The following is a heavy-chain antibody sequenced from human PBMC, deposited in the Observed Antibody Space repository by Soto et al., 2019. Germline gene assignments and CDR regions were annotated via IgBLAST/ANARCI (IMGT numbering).Heavy chain of an antibody. J-gene: IGHJ4*02. Sequence: EVQVVESGGGLVQPGGSLRLSCAASGFTFSDHYMDWVRQAPGKGLEWVGRSRNKANSYTTEYAASVKGRFTISRDDSKNAVDLQMNSLKTEDTAVYYCARDPHYGDSPMWGQGTLVTVSS. CDR2: SRNKANSYTT. D-gene: IGHD4-17*01. CDR1: GFTFSDHY. CDR3: ARDPHYGDSPM. V-gene: IGHV3-72*01.